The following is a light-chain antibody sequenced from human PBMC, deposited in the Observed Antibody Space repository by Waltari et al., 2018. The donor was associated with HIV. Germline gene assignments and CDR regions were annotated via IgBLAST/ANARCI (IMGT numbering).Light chain of an antibody. CDR2: GVS. J-gene: IGLJ2*01. CDR3: TSYTVRRALI. V-gene: IGLV2-14*03. Sequence: QSALPQPASISGSPGQSVTISCPGITSDLHVYDSVFWYQQLPNKAPQLIIFGVSVRPSGISHRFSGSKSGNTASLTISGLQTDDEGDYYCTSYTVRRALIFGGGTKLTVL. CDR1: TSDLHVYDS.